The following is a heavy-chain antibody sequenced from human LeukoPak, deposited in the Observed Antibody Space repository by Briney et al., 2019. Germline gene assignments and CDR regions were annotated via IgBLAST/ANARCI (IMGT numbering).Heavy chain of an antibody. Sequence: PSETLSLTCAISGGSITDYYWSWIRQPPGKGLEWIGDINDSGSTNSSPSLKSRVVMSVDTSKSQLSLKLIPVTAADTATYFCARAGRGTSSRALDYWGQGALVTVSS. CDR2: INDSGST. CDR1: GGSITDYY. CDR3: ARAGRGTSSRALDY. J-gene: IGHJ4*02. D-gene: IGHD1-1*01. V-gene: IGHV4-34*01.